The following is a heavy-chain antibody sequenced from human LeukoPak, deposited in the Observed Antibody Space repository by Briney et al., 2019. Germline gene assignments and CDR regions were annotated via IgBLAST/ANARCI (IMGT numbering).Heavy chain of an antibody. V-gene: IGHV3-48*03. CDR3: AREPLSVYTVNDAFDI. CDR1: GFSFSSYE. J-gene: IGHJ3*02. CDR2: ISSRGGTT. D-gene: IGHD4-17*01. Sequence: VGSLRLSCAASGFSFSSYEMNWVRRAPGKGLEWVSYISSRGGTTYYADSVRGRFTISRDNAKDSLYLQMNSLRVEDTAVYYCAREPLSVYTVNDAFDIWGQGTMLSVSS.